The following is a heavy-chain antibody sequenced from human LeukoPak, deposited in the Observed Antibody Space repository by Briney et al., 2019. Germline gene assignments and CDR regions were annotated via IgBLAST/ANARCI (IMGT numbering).Heavy chain of an antibody. V-gene: IGHV1-3*01. J-gene: IGHJ4*02. CDR2: INAGNGNT. Sequence: ASVKVSCKASGYTFTSYAMHWVRQAPGQRLEWMGWINAGNGNTKYSQKFQGRVTMTRDTSTSTVYMELSSLRSEDTAVYYCARDRDSYGSFDYWGQGTLVTVSS. CDR3: ARDRDSYGSFDY. CDR1: GYTFTSYA. D-gene: IGHD5-18*01.